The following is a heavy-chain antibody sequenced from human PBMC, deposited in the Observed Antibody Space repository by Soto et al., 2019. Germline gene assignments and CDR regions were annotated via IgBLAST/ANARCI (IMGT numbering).Heavy chain of an antibody. CDR1: GFTFSSYA. D-gene: IGHD3-22*01. CDR3: VVAASSGYYGGFDY. J-gene: IGHJ4*02. V-gene: IGHV3-23*01. Sequence: PLGVLRLSCAASGFTFSSYAMSWVRQAPGKGLEWVSAISGSGGSTYYADSVKGRFTISRDNSKNTLYLQMNSLRAEDTAVYYCVVAASSGYYGGFDYWGQGTLVTVSS. CDR2: ISGSGGST.